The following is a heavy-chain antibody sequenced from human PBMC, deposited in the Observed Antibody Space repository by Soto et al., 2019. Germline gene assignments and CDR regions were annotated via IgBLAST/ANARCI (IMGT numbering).Heavy chain of an antibody. J-gene: IGHJ6*01. CDR3: DRVVDCRTTSCHRVYDGMDV. Sequence: PSETLSLTCTVSGRSIRSSSYYWGWIRQPPGKGLEWIGSIYYSGSTYYNPSLKSRVTISVETSKNQFSLKLSSVTAADTAVYYCDRVVDCRTTSCHRVYDGMDVWGQGNKVT. D-gene: IGHD2-2*01. CDR1: GRSIRSSSYY. V-gene: IGHV4-39*01. CDR2: IYYSGST.